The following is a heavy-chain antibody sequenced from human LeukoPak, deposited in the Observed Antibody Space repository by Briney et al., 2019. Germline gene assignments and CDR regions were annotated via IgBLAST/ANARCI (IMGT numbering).Heavy chain of an antibody. Sequence: GASVKVSCKASGGTFSSYAVSWVRQAPGQGLEWMGGIIPIFGTANYAQKFQGRVTITTDESTNTAYMELSSLRSEDTAVYYCARARHTAMGYYFDYWGQGTLVTVSS. J-gene: IGHJ4*02. CDR2: IIPIFGTA. CDR3: ARARHTAMGYYFDY. V-gene: IGHV1-69*05. CDR1: GGTFSSYA. D-gene: IGHD5-18*01.